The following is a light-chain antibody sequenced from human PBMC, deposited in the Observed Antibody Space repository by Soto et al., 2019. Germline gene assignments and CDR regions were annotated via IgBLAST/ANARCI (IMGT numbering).Light chain of an antibody. J-gene: IGLJ1*01. CDR2: RNN. CDR3: AAWYDSLSKV. CDR1: SSNIGSNY. V-gene: IGLV1-47*01. Sequence: QSVPTQPPSASGTPAQRATISCSGSSSNIGSNYVYWYQQLPGTAPKLLIYRNNQRPSGVPDRFSGSKSGTSASLAISGLRSEDEADYYCAAWYDSLSKVFGTGNEVTVL.